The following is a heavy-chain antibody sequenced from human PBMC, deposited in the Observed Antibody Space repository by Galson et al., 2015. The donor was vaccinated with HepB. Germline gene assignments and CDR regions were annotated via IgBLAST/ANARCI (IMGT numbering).Heavy chain of an antibody. Sequence: SLRLSCAASGFTFSSYAMSWVRQAPGKGLEWVSAISGSGGSTYYADSVKGRFTISRDNSKNTLYLQMNSLRAEDTAVYYCAKERGKVAVAGDWFDPWGQGTLVTVSS. D-gene: IGHD6-19*01. CDR3: AKERGKVAVAGDWFDP. J-gene: IGHJ5*02. CDR1: GFTFSSYA. V-gene: IGHV3-23*01. CDR2: ISGSGGST.